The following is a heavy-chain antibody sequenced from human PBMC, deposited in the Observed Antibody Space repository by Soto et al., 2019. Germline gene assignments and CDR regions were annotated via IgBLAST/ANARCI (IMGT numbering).Heavy chain of an antibody. Sequence: PSETLSLTCAVYGGSFSGYYWSWIRQPPGKGLEWIGEINHSGSTNYNPSLKSRVTIPVDTSKNQFSLKLSSVTAADTAVYYCARGSGARSMDVWGKGTTVTVSS. CDR2: INHSGST. CDR1: GGSFSGYY. CDR3: ARGSGARSMDV. V-gene: IGHV4-34*01. J-gene: IGHJ6*04.